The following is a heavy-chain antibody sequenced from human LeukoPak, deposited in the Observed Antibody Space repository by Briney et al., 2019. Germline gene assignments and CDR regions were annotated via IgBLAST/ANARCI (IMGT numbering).Heavy chain of an antibody. D-gene: IGHD6-19*01. CDR2: IYYSGTS. J-gene: IGHJ4*02. CDR3: ARAVMVAVAGGRFDR. V-gene: IGHV4-39*07. Sequence: SETLSLTCTVSGGSISNGGYYWVWIRQPPGKGLEWIGSIYYSGTSYYNPSLTSRLTISVDTSNNQFSLKLSSVTAADTAVYYCARAVMVAVAGGRFDRWGQGTLVTVSS. CDR1: GGSISNGGYY.